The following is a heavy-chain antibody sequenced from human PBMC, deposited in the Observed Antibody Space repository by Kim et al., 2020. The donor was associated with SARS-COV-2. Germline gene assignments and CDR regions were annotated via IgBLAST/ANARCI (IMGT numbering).Heavy chain of an antibody. V-gene: IGHV4-39*07. CDR2: IYYSGST. J-gene: IGHJ4*02. CDR3: ARGTIWELPLDY. D-gene: IGHD1-26*01. Sequence: SETLSLTCTVSGGSISSSSYYWGWIRQPPGKGLEWIGSIYYSGSTYYNPSLKSRVTISVDTSKNQFSLKLSSVTAADTAVYYCARGTIWELPLDYWGQGTLVTVSS. CDR1: GGSISSSSYY.